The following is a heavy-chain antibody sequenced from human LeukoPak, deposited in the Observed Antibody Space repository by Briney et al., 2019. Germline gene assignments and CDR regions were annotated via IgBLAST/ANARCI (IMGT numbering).Heavy chain of an antibody. D-gene: IGHD1-26*01. CDR3: ATARDSGSYRNYFDY. CDR1: GYTLTELS. CDR2: FDPEDGET. Sequence: ASVKVSCKVSGYTLTELSMHWVRQAPGKGLEWMGGFDPEDGETIYAQKFQGRVTMTEDTSTDTAYTELSSLRSEDTAVYYCATARDSGSYRNYFDYWGQGTLVTVSS. V-gene: IGHV1-24*01. J-gene: IGHJ4*02.